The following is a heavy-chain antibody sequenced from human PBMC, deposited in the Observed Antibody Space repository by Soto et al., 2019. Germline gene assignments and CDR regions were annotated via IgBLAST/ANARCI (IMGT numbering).Heavy chain of an antibody. D-gene: IGHD6-25*01. CDR2: ISGSGGST. CDR3: AKGGEAAGMGYFDL. Sequence: EVQVLESGGGLVQPGGSLRLSCAASGFTFSTYAMSWVRQAPGKGLEWVSGISGSGGSTYYADSVKGRFTISRDNSKRTLVLQLSGCRAEDTAVYCCAKGGEAAGMGYFDLWGRGALVTVSS. J-gene: IGHJ2*01. V-gene: IGHV3-23*01. CDR1: GFTFSTYA.